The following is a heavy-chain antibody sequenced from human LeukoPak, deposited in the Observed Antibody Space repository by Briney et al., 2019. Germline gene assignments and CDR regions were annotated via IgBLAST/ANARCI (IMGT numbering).Heavy chain of an antibody. J-gene: IGHJ5*01. CDR1: GFIFSNYA. CDR2: ISYDGNTQ. D-gene: IGHD4-17*01. CDR3: VKPYPTLTTSAVLDT. Sequence: GGSLRLSCAASGFIFSNYAIHWVRQAPGKGLEWVAAISYDGNTQHYADPVKGRFTISRDNSKSKVYLQIDTLTIEDSAVYYCVKPYPTLTTSAVLDTWGQGTLVTVSS. V-gene: IGHV3-30*18.